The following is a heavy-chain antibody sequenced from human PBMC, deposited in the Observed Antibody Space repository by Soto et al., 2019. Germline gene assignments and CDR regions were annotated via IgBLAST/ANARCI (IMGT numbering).Heavy chain of an antibody. Sequence: ASVKVSCKASGYTLTSNGIHWVRQAPGQRLEWMGWINGDNGNTQHSQKFQGRVTITRDTSASTAYMELSSLISEDTAVFYCARGLQFLEYLALDPWGQGTLVTVSS. J-gene: IGHJ5*02. D-gene: IGHD3-3*01. V-gene: IGHV1-3*01. CDR1: GYTLTSNG. CDR3: ARGLQFLEYLALDP. CDR2: INGDNGNT.